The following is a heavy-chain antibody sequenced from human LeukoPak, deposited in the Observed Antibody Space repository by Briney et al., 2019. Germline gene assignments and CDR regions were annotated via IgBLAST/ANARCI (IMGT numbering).Heavy chain of an antibody. CDR2: LYYRGST. Sequence: PSETLSLPCTVSVGSIRSYYWSWLRRPPGKGLEWIGSLYYRGSTNYNTSLKSPVTISVDTSKNQFSLKLNSVTAADTAVYYCARGGGGGSFLNWFDPWGQGTLVTVSS. D-gene: IGHD2-15*01. J-gene: IGHJ5*02. V-gene: IGHV4-59*01. CDR3: ARGGGGGSFLNWFDP. CDR1: VGSIRSYY.